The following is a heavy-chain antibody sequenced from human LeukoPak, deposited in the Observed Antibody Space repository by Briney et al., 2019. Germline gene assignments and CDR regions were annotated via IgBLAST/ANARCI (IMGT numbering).Heavy chain of an antibody. CDR2: ISGSSSSYI. V-gene: IGHV3-21*01. CDR3: ARAVPGFDY. Sequence: GGSLRLSCAASGFTFSDFTMNWVRQAPGKGLEWVSCISGSSSSYIYYSDSVRGRFTISRDNAKNSLYLQMNSLTAEDTAVYYCARAVPGFDYWGQGTLVTVSS. J-gene: IGHJ4*02. D-gene: IGHD1-14*01. CDR1: GFTFSDFT.